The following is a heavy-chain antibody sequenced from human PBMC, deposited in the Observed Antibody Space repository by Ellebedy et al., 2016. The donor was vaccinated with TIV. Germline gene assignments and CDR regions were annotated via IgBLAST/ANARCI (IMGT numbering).Heavy chain of an antibody. D-gene: IGHD3-22*01. Sequence: SETLSLXXTVSGGSISSYYWGWIRQPPGKGLEWIGYIYYSGSTNYNPSLKSRVTISVDTSKNQFSLKLSSVTAADTAVYYCARAPYYYDSSGYSGEYYYYGMDVWGQGTTVTVSS. CDR3: ARAPYYYDSSGYSGEYYYYGMDV. CDR2: IYYSGST. V-gene: IGHV4-59*01. CDR1: GGSISSYY. J-gene: IGHJ6*02.